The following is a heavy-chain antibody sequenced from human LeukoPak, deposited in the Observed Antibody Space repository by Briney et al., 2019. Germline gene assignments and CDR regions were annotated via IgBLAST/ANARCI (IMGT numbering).Heavy chain of an antibody. D-gene: IGHD3-10*01. J-gene: IGHJ4*02. CDR2: INHSGST. V-gene: IGHV4-34*01. Sequence: SETLSLTCAVYGGSFSGYYWSWIRQPPGKGLEWIGEINHSGSTNYNPSLKSRVTMSVDTSKNQFSLKLSSVTAADTAVYYCARDSNYGSGSYVDYWGQGTLVTVSS. CDR3: ARDSNYGSGSYVDY. CDR1: GGSFSGYY.